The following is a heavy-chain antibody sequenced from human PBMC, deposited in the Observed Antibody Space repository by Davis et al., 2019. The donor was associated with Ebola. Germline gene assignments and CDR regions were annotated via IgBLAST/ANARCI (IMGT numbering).Heavy chain of an antibody. CDR2: VSYDGSNK. CDR1: GFTFSDYS. D-gene: IGHD3-22*01. V-gene: IGHV3-30*04. J-gene: IGHJ4*02. CDR3: VRLVGPN. Sequence: GESLKISCAASGFTFSDYSMHWVRQAPGKGLEWVAVVSYDGSNKYYADSVKGRFTISRDNAKNTLYLQMNNLRAEDTAVYYCVRLVGPNWGQGTLVAVSS.